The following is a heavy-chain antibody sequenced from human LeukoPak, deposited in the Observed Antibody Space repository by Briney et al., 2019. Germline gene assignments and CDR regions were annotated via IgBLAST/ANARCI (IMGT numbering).Heavy chain of an antibody. J-gene: IGHJ4*02. CDR2: INPSGGST. D-gene: IGHD3-22*01. CDR1: GYTFTSYY. CDR3: AGDYYDSSGYYLPFDH. Sequence: ASVKVSCKASGYTFTSYYIHWVRQAPGQGLEWMGIINPSGGSTDYAQKFQGRVTMTRDTSTSTVYMELSSLRSEDTAVYYCAGDYYDSSGYYLPFDHWGQGTLVTVSS. V-gene: IGHV1-46*01.